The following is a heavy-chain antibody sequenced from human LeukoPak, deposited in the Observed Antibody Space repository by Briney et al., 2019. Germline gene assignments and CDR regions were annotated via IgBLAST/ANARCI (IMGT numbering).Heavy chain of an antibody. CDR2: INASGGST. J-gene: IGHJ5*02. V-gene: IGHV1-46*01. Sequence: ASVKVSCKASGYTFANYYIHWVRQAPGQGLEWMGIINASGGSTNYAQNFQGRVTMTRDTSTSTVYMELSSQRSEDTAVYYCARGAEISSGWYLRYNWFDPWGQGTLVTVSS. CDR3: ARGAEISSGWYLRYNWFDP. CDR1: GYTFANYY. D-gene: IGHD6-19*01.